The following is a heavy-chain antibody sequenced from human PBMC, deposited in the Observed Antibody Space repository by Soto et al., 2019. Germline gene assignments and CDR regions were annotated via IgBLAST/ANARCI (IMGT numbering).Heavy chain of an antibody. CDR1: GYTFTSYA. CDR3: AGDRIAAAWALKFDP. D-gene: IGHD6-13*01. J-gene: IGHJ5*02. CDR2: INAGNGNT. Sequence: GASVKVSCKASGYTFTSYAMHWVRQAPGQRLEWMGWINAGNGNTKYSQKFQGRVTITRDTSASTAYMELSSLRSEDTAVYYCAGDRIAAAWALKFDPWGQGTLVTVSS. V-gene: IGHV1-3*01.